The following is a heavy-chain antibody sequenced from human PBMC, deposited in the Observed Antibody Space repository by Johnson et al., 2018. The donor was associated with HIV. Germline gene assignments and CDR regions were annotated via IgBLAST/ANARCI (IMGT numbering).Heavy chain of an antibody. CDR1: GVNFRPYP. J-gene: IGHJ3*02. CDR2: IYSGGST. CDR3: VRVGGNGNYFFDPFDM. Sequence: VQLVESGGGLVQPGGSLKLSCAASGVNFRPYPMTWVRQAPGKGLEWVSVIYSGGSTYYADSVKARFMISRDNAKNSLYLQMNSLRVEDTALYYCVRVGGNGNYFFDPFDMWGQGTMVTVSS. V-gene: IGHV3-66*01. D-gene: IGHD1-26*01.